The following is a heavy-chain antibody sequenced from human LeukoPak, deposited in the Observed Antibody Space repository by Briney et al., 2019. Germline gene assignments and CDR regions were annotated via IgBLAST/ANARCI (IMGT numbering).Heavy chain of an antibody. V-gene: IGHV4-61*08. D-gene: IGHD5-12*01. Sequence: SETLSLTCTVSGGSISSGGYYWSWIRQHPGKGLEWIGYIYYSGSTNYNPSLKSRVTISVDTSRNQFSLKLSSVTAADTAVYYCARRRGRGYDLPSKYYFDYWGQGTLVTVSS. CDR3: ARRRGRGYDLPSKYYFDY. J-gene: IGHJ4*02. CDR2: IYYSGST. CDR1: GGSISSGGYY.